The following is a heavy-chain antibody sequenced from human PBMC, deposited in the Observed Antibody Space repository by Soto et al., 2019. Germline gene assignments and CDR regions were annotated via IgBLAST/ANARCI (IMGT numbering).Heavy chain of an antibody. CDR1: GGAFNNYA. J-gene: IGHJ6*02. D-gene: IGHD2-2*01. CDR3: AREMPSTSAAYFYYGLNV. CDR2: IVPVVPSV. V-gene: IGHV1-69*11. Sequence: SVKVSCKASGGAFNNYAIYWVRQAPGQGLEWLGTIVPVVPSVYDAPRFQGRLTITADGSTDTVYMMLTSLTSEDTAVYYCAREMPSTSAAYFYYGLNVWGQGTSVTVSS.